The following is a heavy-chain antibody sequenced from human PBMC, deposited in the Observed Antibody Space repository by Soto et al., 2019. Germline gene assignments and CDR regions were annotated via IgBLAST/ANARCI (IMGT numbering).Heavy chain of an antibody. Sequence: KPVGSLRLSCAASGFTFSSYSMNWVRQAPGKGLEWVSSISSSSSYIYYADSVKGRFTISRDSAKNSLYLQMNSLRAEDTAVYYCASMEEWIQLWFRPPLDYWGQGTLVTVSS. V-gene: IGHV3-21*01. CDR3: ASMEEWIQLWFRPPLDY. D-gene: IGHD5-18*01. J-gene: IGHJ4*02. CDR1: GFTFSSYS. CDR2: ISSSSSYI.